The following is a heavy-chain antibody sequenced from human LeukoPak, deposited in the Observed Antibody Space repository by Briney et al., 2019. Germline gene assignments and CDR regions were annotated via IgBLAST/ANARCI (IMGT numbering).Heavy chain of an antibody. D-gene: IGHD3-22*01. Sequence: PSETLSLTCTVSGVSISSYYWSWIRQPPGKGLEWIGYIYYSGSTNYNPSLKSRVTISVDTSKNQFSLKLSSVTAADTAVYYCARVGYYDSSGYYWPYYYYYYGMDVWGQGTTVTVSS. CDR3: ARVGYYDSSGYYWPYYYYYYGMDV. V-gene: IGHV4-59*01. CDR2: IYYSGST. CDR1: GVSISSYY. J-gene: IGHJ6*02.